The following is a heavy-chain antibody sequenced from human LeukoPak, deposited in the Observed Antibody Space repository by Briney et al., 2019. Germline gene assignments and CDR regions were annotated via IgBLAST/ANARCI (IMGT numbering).Heavy chain of an antibody. D-gene: IGHD1-26*01. V-gene: IGHV3-33*01. J-gene: IGHJ4*02. CDR3: ARSVGGSYRPDLC. Sequence: PGGSLRLSCAASGFTFSSYGMHWVRQAPGKGLEWVAIMWYDGSNKYYADSVKGRFTISRDNAKNSLYLQMNSLRAEDTAVYYCARSVGGSYRPDLCWGQGTLVTVSS. CDR2: MWYDGSNK. CDR1: GFTFSSYG.